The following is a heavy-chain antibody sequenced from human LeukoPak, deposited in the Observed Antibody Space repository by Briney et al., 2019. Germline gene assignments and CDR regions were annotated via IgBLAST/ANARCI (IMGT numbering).Heavy chain of an antibody. D-gene: IGHD5-12*01. Sequence: SQILSLTCAVSGGSISSGGYSWSWIRQPPGKALEWIGYIYHSGSTYYNPSLKSRVTISVDRSKNQFSLKLSSVTAADTAVYYCARGGYSGYDDAFDIWGQGTMVTVSS. CDR2: IYHSGST. CDR1: GGSISSGGYS. J-gene: IGHJ3*02. V-gene: IGHV4-30-2*01. CDR3: ARGGYSGYDDAFDI.